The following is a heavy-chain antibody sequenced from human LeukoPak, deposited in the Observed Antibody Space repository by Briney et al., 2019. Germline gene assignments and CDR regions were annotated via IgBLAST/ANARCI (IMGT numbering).Heavy chain of an antibody. D-gene: IGHD3-16*01. CDR2: ISFDGSNK. CDR1: GFTFSSYT. J-gene: IGHJ5*02. CDR3: AREEWGSSLGFDP. Sequence: GGSLILSCAASGFTFSSYTIHWVRQPPGKGLEWVAVISFDGSNKYYADSVKGRFTISRDNSKNTLYLQMNSLRAEDTAVYYCAREEWGSSLGFDPWGQGTLVTVSS. V-gene: IGHV3-30-3*01.